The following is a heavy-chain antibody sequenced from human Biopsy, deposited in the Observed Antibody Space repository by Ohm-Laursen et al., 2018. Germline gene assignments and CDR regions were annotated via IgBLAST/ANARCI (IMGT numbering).Heavy chain of an antibody. J-gene: IGHJ4*02. CDR1: GFSFDNYV. CDR2: ISWNSDSI. D-gene: IGHD1/OR15-1a*01. V-gene: IGHV3-9*01. Sequence: RSLRLSCTASGFSFDNYVMHWVRQAPGKGLEWVSGISWNSDSIGYADSVKGRFTVSRDDAKNSLYLQMNSLRAEDTAVYYCARGRTGGWGQGTLVTVSS. CDR3: ARGRTGG.